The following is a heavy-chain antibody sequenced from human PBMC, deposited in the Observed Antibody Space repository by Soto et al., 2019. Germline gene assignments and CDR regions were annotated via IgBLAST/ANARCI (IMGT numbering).Heavy chain of an antibody. CDR2: ISAYNGNT. V-gene: IGHV1-18*04. CDR1: GYTFTSYG. D-gene: IGHD2-2*01. J-gene: IGHJ5*02. CDR3: ARLYCSSTSCYGAWFDP. Sequence: GASVKVSCKASGYTFTSYGISWVRQAPGQGLEWMGWISAYNGNTNYAQKLQGRVTMTTDTSTSTAYMELRSLRSDDTAVYYCARLYCSSTSCYGAWFDPWGQGTLVTVSS.